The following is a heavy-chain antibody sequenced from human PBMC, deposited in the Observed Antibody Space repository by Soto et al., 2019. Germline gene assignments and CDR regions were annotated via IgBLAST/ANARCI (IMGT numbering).Heavy chain of an antibody. Sequence: SETLSLTCAVSGGSISSSNWWSWVRQPPGKGLEWIGESYHTGSTNYNPSLKSRVTISVDKSRNQFSLKLSSVIAADTAVYYCARGAYQGFYLPDIWGQGTMVTVSS. CDR3: ARGAYQGFYLPDI. J-gene: IGHJ3*02. CDR2: SYHTGST. CDR1: GGSISSSNW. V-gene: IGHV4-4*02. D-gene: IGHD2-15*01.